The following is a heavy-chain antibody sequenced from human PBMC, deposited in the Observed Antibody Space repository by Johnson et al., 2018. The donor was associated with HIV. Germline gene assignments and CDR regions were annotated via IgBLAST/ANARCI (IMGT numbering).Heavy chain of an antibody. D-gene: IGHD5-18*01. Sequence: QVQLVESGGGVVHPGGSLRLSCAASGFTFSSYGMHLVRQAPGKGLEWVAFIRYDGSNKYYADSVKGRFTISRDNSKNTLYLQMNSLRAEDTAVYYCARGGYSYGLDAFDIWGQGTMVTVSS. CDR3: ARGGYSYGLDAFDI. J-gene: IGHJ3*02. CDR2: IRYDGSNK. CDR1: GFTFSSYG. V-gene: IGHV3-30*02.